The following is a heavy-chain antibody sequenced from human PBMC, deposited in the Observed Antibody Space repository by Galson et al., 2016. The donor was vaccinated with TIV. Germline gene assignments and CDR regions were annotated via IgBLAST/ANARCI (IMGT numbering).Heavy chain of an antibody. CDR1: GFTFSNYA. CDR2: IYRSGGGT. CDR3: AKGRGYSYGSPQDYYYGFDV. J-gene: IGHJ6*02. D-gene: IGHD5-18*01. V-gene: IGHV3-9*01. Sequence: SLRLSCAASGFTFSNYAMNWVRQAPGKGLEWVSIIYRSGGGTEYADSVKGRFTMSRDNAKKSLNLQMNSLRGDDTALYYCAKGRGYSYGSPQDYYYGFDVWGQGTTVTVSS.